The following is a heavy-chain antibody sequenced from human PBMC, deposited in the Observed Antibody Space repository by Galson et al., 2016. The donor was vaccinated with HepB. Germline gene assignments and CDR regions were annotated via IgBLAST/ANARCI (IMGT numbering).Heavy chain of an antibody. V-gene: IGHV4-39*01. CDR3: ARHPPSYCSSACMVD. CDR2: IYHTGIP. J-gene: IGHJ4*02. CDR1: GASIISRRHY. D-gene: IGHD2-15*01. Sequence: SETLSLTCSVSGASIISRRHYWGWIRQPPGKGLEYIGTIYHTGIPFYNPSLRRRVTMSVDTSKSHFSLELTAVTAADTAVYYCARHPPSYCSSACMVDWGQGTLVTVSS.